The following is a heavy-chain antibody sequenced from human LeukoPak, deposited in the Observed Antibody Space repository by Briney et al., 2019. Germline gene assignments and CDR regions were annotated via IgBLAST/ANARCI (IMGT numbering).Heavy chain of an antibody. CDR2: IGAYNGNT. J-gene: IGHJ5*02. CDR3: ARRPCGGDCYLNWFDP. V-gene: IGHV1-18*01. CDR1: GYTFTSYG. Sequence: ASVKVSCKASGYTFTSYGISWMRQAPGQGLEWMGWIGAYNGNTNYAQKLQGRVTMTTDTSTSTAYMELRSLRSDDTAVYYCARRPCGGDCYLNWFDPWGQGTLVTVSS. D-gene: IGHD2-21*02.